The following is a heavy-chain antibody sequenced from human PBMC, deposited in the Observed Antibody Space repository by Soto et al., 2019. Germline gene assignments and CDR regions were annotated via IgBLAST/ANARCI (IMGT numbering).Heavy chain of an antibody. D-gene: IGHD3-9*01. CDR1: GGSFSGYY. Sequence: SETLSLTCAVYGGSFSGYYWSWIRQPPGKGLEWIGEINHSGGTNYNPSLRSRVTISVDTSKNQFSLKLSSVTAADTAVYYCARGDILTGYQYWGQGALVTVSS. CDR3: ARGDILTGYQY. J-gene: IGHJ4*02. V-gene: IGHV4-34*01. CDR2: INHSGGT.